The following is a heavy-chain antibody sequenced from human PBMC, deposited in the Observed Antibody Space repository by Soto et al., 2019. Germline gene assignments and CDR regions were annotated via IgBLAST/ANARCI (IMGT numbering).Heavy chain of an antibody. CDR3: ARDGRITIFGVVIEQNYYYYGMDV. CDR2: IIPIFGTA. D-gene: IGHD3-3*01. V-gene: IGHV1-69*01. Sequence: QVQLVQSGAEVKKPGSSVKVSCKASGGTFSSYAISWVRQAPGQGLEWMGGIIPIFGTANYAQKFQGRVTITADESTSTAYMELSSLRSEDTAVYYCARDGRITIFGVVIEQNYYYYGMDVWGQGTTVTVSS. J-gene: IGHJ6*02. CDR1: GGTFSSYA.